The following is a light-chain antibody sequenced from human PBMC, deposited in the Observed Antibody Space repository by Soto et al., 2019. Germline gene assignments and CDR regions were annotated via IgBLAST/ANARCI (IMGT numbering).Light chain of an antibody. CDR1: SSDLGDYNY. V-gene: IGLV2-14*03. CDR3: TSYTTTGTYV. Sequence: QSVLTQPASVSGSPGQSITISCTGASSDLGDYNYVSWYQQHPGKAPKLMIYDVSSRPSGVSDRFSGSKSGNTASLTISGLQAEYEADYYCTSYTTTGTYVFATGTEVTVL. J-gene: IGLJ1*01. CDR2: DVS.